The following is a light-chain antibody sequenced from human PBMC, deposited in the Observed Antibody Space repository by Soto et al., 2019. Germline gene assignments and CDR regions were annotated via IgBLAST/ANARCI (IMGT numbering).Light chain of an antibody. J-gene: IGKJ2*01. CDR3: QHYNNWPPHT. CDR1: QRISSN. Sequence: EIVMTQSPATLSVSPGERATLSCRASQRISSNLAWSQHKTGQAPRLLINAASTRATGIPARFSGSESETEFTLTISSLQSEDLAVYYCQHYNNWPPHTSGQGTRLEIK. V-gene: IGKV3-15*01. CDR2: AAS.